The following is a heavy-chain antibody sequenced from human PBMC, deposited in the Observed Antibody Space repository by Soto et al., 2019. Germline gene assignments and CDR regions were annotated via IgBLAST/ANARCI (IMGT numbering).Heavy chain of an antibody. CDR2: TYYRSKWYN. CDR1: GDSVSSNSAA. V-gene: IGHV6-1*01. Sequence: SQTLSLTCAISGDSVSSNSAAWNWIRQSPSRGLEWLGRTYYRSKWYNEYAVSVKSRININPDTSKNQFSLQLNSVTPEDTAVYYCTSVLTGTNDGMYVSGQVTTLTLCS. D-gene: IGHD1-20*01. CDR3: TSVLTGTNDGMYV. J-gene: IGHJ6*02.